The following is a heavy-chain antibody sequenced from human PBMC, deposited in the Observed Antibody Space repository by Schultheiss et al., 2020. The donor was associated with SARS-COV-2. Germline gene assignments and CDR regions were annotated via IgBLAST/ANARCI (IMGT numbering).Heavy chain of an antibody. J-gene: IGHJ4*02. CDR2: ISWNSGSI. Sequence: GGSLRLSCAASGFTFSNAWMNWVRQAPGKGLEWVSGISWNSGSIGYADSVKGRFTISRDNAKNSLYLQMNSLRAEDTAVYYCAMRSGYYSWGQGTLVTVSS. V-gene: IGHV3-48*04. CDR1: GFTFSNAW. CDR3: AMRSGYYS. D-gene: IGHD3-3*01.